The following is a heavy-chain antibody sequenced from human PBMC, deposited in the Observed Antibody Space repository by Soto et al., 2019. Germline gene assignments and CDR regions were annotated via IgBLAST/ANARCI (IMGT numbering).Heavy chain of an antibody. CDR2: IIPIFGTA. D-gene: IGHD3-16*01. V-gene: IGHV1-69*13. CDR1: GGTFSSYA. CDR3: AREGSHGTRYYYYGMDV. J-gene: IGHJ6*02. Sequence: SVKVSCKASGGTFSSYAISWVRQAPGQGLEWMGGIIPIFGTANYAQKFQGRVTMTADESTSTAYVELSSLRSEDTAVYYCAREGSHGTRYYYYGMDVWGQGTTVTVSS.